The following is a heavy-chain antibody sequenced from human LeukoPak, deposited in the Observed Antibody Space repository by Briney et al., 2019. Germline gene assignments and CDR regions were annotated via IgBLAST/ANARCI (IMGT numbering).Heavy chain of an antibody. Sequence: SETLSLTCTVSGGSISSGSYYWSWIRQPPGKGLEWIGGIYYSGSTYYNPSLKSRVTISVDTSKNQFSLKLSSVTAADTAVYYCARHTPYSSSWYAAYYFDYWGQGTLVTVSS. CDR2: IYYSGST. J-gene: IGHJ4*02. D-gene: IGHD6-13*01. CDR3: ARHTPYSSSWYAAYYFDY. V-gene: IGHV4-39*01. CDR1: GGSISSGSYY.